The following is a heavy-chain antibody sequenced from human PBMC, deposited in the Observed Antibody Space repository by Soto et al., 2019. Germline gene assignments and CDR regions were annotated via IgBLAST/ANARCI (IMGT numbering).Heavy chain of an antibody. D-gene: IGHD3-10*01. CDR3: AGTVQTRYYYYGMDV. V-gene: IGHV1-69*01. Sequence: QVQLVQSGAEVKKPGSSVKVSCKASGGTFSSYAISWVRQAPGQGLEWMGGIIPIFGTANYAPKFHGRVTITADESTSTAYMELSSLRPEDTAVYYCAGTVQTRYYYYGMDVWGQGTTVTVSS. CDR1: GGTFSSYA. CDR2: IIPIFGTA. J-gene: IGHJ6*02.